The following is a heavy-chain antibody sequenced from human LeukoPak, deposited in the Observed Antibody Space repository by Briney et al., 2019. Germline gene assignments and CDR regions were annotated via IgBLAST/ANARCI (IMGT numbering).Heavy chain of an antibody. CDR2: ISSSSSYI. Sequence: GGSLRLSCAASGFTFSSYSMNLVRQAPGKGPEWVSSISSSSSYINYSDSMNGRLTISTDNTKNSLYLQMNSLRAEATAVYYCARGAVADYYFDYWGQGTLVTVSS. CDR1: GFTFSSYS. D-gene: IGHD6-19*01. CDR3: ARGAVADYYFDY. V-gene: IGHV3-21*01. J-gene: IGHJ4*02.